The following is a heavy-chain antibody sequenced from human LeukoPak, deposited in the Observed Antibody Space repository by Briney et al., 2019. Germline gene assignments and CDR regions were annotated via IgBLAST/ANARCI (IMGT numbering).Heavy chain of an antibody. CDR2: INHSGST. Sequence: SETLSLTCAVYGGSFSGYYRSWIRQPPGKGLEWIGEINHSGSTNYNPSLKSRVTISVDTSKNQFSLKLSSVTAADTAVYYCARGSSTVGRYYFDYWGQGTLVTVSS. CDR3: ARGSSTVGRYYFDY. J-gene: IGHJ4*02. V-gene: IGHV4-34*01. D-gene: IGHD4-11*01. CDR1: GGSFSGYY.